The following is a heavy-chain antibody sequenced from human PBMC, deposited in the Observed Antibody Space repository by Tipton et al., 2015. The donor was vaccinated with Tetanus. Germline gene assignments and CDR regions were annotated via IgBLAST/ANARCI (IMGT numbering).Heavy chain of an antibody. CDR2: MFHSGST. D-gene: IGHD1-1*01. CDR3: ARVWNWNDGSYDY. V-gene: IGHV4-34*09. CDR1: GGSFSGYD. J-gene: IGHJ4*02. Sequence: TLSLTCAVYGGSFSGYDWNWIRQHPGKGLEWIGYMFHSGSTYYNPSLMSRVTISVDTSQNQFSLKLNSVTAADTAVYYCARVWNWNDGSYDYWGQGTLVTVSS.